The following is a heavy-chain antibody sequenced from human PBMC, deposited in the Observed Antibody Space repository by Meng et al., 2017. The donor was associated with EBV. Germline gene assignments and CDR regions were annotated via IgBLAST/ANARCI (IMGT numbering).Heavy chain of an antibody. J-gene: IGHJ4*02. CDR3: ARERPGGMATTPYFDY. D-gene: IGHD5-24*01. V-gene: IGHV1-69*10. CDR2: IIPILGIA. Sequence: QVQLVQSGGEVKKPGSSVKVSCNASGGTFSSYAISWVRQAPGQGLEWMGGIIPILGIANYAQKFQGRVTITADKSTSTAYMELSSLRSEDTAVYYCARERPGGMATTPYFDYWGQGTLVTVSS. CDR1: GGTFSSYA.